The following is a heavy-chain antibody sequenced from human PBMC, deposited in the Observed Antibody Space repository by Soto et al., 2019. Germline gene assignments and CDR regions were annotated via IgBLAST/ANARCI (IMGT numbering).Heavy chain of an antibody. D-gene: IGHD3-22*01. J-gene: IGHJ4*02. Sequence: EVVLVESGGGLVQPGGSLRLSCVASGFTFSSYWISWVRQAPGKGLEWVANIKQDGSEKHYVDSVKGRFTISRDNAKSSLYLQMNSLRAEDTAVYYCARALVVVTEYFDHWGQGILVTVSS. CDR3: ARALVVVTEYFDH. V-gene: IGHV3-7*03. CDR1: GFTFSSYW. CDR2: IKQDGSEK.